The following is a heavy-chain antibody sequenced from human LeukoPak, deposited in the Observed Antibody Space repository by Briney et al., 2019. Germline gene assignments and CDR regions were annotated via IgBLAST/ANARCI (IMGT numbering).Heavy chain of an antibody. CDR2: IKSKSVGGTI. CDR1: GFTFNIAW. J-gene: IGHJ4*02. Sequence: GGSLRLSCAATGFTFNIAWMSWVRQAPGKGLEWVGRIKSKSVGGTIEYASPVKGRFTISRDDSKNTLYLQLNSLNTEDTAVYYCTTVTGYSSGPFEDWGQGTLVTVSS. V-gene: IGHV3-15*01. D-gene: IGHD6-19*01. CDR3: TTVTGYSSGPFED.